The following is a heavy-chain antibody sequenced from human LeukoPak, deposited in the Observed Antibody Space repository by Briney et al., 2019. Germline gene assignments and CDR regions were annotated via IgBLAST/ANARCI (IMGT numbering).Heavy chain of an antibody. D-gene: IGHD3-22*01. CDR2: IHHSGGT. Sequence: SETLSLTCAVYDGSFTDYNWSWIRQSPGKGLEWIAEIHHSGGTNYSPTFKSQVTLSVDTSKNQLSLNLRSVTAADTAVYYCVRNGYDSSGYYFWSDYRGQGTLVTVSS. CDR1: DGSFTDYN. CDR3: VRNGYDSSGYYFWSDY. V-gene: IGHV4-34*01. J-gene: IGHJ4*02.